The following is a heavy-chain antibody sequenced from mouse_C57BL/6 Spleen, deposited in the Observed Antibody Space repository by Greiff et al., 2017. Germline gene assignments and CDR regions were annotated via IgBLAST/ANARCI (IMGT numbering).Heavy chain of an antibody. D-gene: IGHD1-1*01. CDR3: ARGMSTVVEGAWYAY. CDR1: GYTFTSYW. CDR2: INPSSGYT. V-gene: IGHV1-7*01. Sequence: QVQLKESGAELAKPGASVKLSCKASGYTFTSYWMHWVKQRPGQGLEWIGYINPSSGYTKYNQKFKDKATLTADKSSSPAYMQLSSLTYEDSAVYYWARGMSTVVEGAWYAYWGKGTLVTVSA. J-gene: IGHJ3*01.